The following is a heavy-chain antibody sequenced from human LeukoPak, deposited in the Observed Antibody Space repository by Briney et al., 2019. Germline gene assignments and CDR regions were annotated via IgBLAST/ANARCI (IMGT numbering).Heavy chain of an antibody. CDR2: ISGCGGST. CDR1: GFTFSSYA. D-gene: IGHD3-3*01. CDR3: AKGSFVTIFGVVTRGYFDY. J-gene: IGHJ4*02. V-gene: IGHV3-23*01. Sequence: PGGSLRLSCAASGFTFSSYAMSWVRQAPGKGLEWVSAISGCGGSTYYADSVKGRFTISRDNSKNTLYLQMNSLRAEDTAVYYCAKGSFVTIFGVVTRGYFDYWGQGTLVTVSS.